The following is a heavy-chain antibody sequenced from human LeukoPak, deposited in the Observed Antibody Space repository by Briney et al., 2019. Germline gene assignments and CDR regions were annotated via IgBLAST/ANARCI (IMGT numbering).Heavy chain of an antibody. Sequence: GGSLRLSCAASGFTFSRYGMTWVRQAPGKGLEWVSAISGSGGSTNYADSVKGRFTISRDNSKNTLYLQMNSLRAEDTAVYYCAKDYYGSGSYLYLPDYWGQGTLVTVSS. CDR2: ISGSGGST. J-gene: IGHJ4*02. CDR3: AKDYYGSGSYLYLPDY. CDR1: GFTFSRYG. D-gene: IGHD3-10*01. V-gene: IGHV3-23*01.